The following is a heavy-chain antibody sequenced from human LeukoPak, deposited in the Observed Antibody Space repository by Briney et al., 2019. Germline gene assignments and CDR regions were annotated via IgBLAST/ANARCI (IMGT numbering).Heavy chain of an antibody. Sequence: ASVKVSCKASGYTFTGYAMHWVRQAPGQRLEWMGWINAGNGNTKYSQKFQGRVTITRDTSASTAYMELSSLRSEDTAVYYCAREGLVVPAAIYYGMDVWGKGTTVTVSS. CDR1: GYTFTGYA. CDR2: INAGNGNT. J-gene: IGHJ6*04. V-gene: IGHV1-3*01. CDR3: AREGLVVPAAIYYGMDV. D-gene: IGHD2-2*02.